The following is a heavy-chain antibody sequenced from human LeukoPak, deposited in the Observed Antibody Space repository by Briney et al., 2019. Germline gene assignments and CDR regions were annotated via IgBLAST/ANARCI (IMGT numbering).Heavy chain of an antibody. V-gene: IGHV3-9*01. D-gene: IGHD3-3*01. CDR3: AKDTGSPADAITMEDNAFDI. J-gene: IGHJ3*02. Sequence: HPGGSLRLSCAASGFIFGDHGMHWVRQAPGKGLEWVSGISWSSGIIGYADSVKGRFTISRDNAKNSLYLQMESLRAEDTAVYYCAKDTGSPADAITMEDNAFDIWGQGTMVTVSS. CDR2: ISWSSGII. CDR1: GFIFGDHG.